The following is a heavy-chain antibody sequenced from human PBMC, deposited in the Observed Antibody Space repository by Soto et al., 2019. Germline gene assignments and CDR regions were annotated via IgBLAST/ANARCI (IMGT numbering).Heavy chain of an antibody. V-gene: IGHV3-15*07. D-gene: IGHD5-12*01. Sequence: GGSLRLSCAASGFTFSNAWMNWVRQAPGKGLEWVGRIKSKTDGGTTDYAAPVKGRFTISRDDSKNTLYLQMNSLKTEDTAVYYCTTKRWDGGYDWGVYYYYGMDVWGQGTTVTV. CDR3: TTKRWDGGYDWGVYYYYGMDV. CDR1: GFTFSNAW. J-gene: IGHJ6*02. CDR2: IKSKTDGGTT.